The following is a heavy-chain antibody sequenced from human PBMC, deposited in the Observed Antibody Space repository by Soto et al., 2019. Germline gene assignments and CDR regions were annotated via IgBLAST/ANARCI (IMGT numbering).Heavy chain of an antibody. V-gene: IGHV4-59*01. Sequence: SETNCVTCSVAGDTIGGDGWNWIRQPPGKRLEWIGYISYTGSTNYNPSLRSRVTMSLDTSKNQFSLNLISVTAADTAVYFCARRYGSCFDYWGQGTLVTVSS. D-gene: IGHD5-18*01. CDR2: ISYTGST. CDR3: ARRYGSCFDY. CDR1: GDTIGGDG. J-gene: IGHJ4*02.